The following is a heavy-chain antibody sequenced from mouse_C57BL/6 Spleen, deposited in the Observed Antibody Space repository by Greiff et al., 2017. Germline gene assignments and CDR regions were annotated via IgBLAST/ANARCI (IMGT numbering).Heavy chain of an antibody. CDR2: IDPSDSYP. D-gene: IGHD1-1*01. CDR1: GYTFTSYW. Sequence: QVQLQQPGAELVMPGASVKLSCKASGYTFTSYWMHWVKQRPGQGLEWIGEIDPSDSYPNYNQKFKGKSTLTVDKSSSTAYMQLSSLTSEDSAVYYCASYGSPFAYWGQGTLVTVSA. CDR3: ASYGSPFAY. V-gene: IGHV1-69*01. J-gene: IGHJ3*01.